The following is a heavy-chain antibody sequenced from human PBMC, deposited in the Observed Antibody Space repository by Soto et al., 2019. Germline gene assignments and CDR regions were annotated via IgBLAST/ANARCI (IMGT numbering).Heavy chain of an antibody. CDR1: GFTSTSHG. D-gene: IGHD3-9*01. J-gene: IGHJ6*01. V-gene: IGHV3-30*18. Sequence: WGSLRRSCAAAGFTSTSHGMHAGRLAPDKGLEWLPVISYDGSYNYYAASVKGRFTIASDNAKDALYLQMNRLRAEDTAVYYCAKDRPTYYDILTGALPYIYGMDVWGQGTAVTSPQ. CDR3: AKDRPTYYDILTGALPYIYGMDV. CDR2: ISYDGSYN.